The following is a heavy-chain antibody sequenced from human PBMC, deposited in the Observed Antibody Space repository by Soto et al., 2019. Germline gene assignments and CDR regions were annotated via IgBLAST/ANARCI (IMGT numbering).Heavy chain of an antibody. CDR3: AKDRHDAAADY. CDR1: GFTLSDWW. CDR2: INRDGTFT. D-gene: IGHD6-13*01. J-gene: IGHJ4*01. Sequence: PGGSLRLSCAASGFTLSDWWMHWVRQAPGKGLEWVSRINRDGTFTNYADSVKGRFTISRDNAKNTVHLQLNSLRAEDTATYFCAKDRHDAAADYWGQGTLVTVSS. V-gene: IGHV3-74*01.